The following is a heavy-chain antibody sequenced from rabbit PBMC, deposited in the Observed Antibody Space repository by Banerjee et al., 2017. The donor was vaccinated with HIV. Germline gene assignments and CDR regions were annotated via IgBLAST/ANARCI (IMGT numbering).Heavy chain of an antibody. J-gene: IGHJ2*01. CDR2: INTSSGNT. Sequence: QEQLEESGGGLVKPEGSLTLTCKASGFSFSSSYYMCWVRQAPGKGLEWIACINTSSGNTVYATWAKGRFTISKTSWTTVTLQMTSLTAADTATYFCARGGGGYAGYGHGDDAFDPWGPGTLVTVS. D-gene: IGHD7-1*01. CDR3: ARGGGGYAGYGHGDDAFDP. V-gene: IGHV1S45*01. CDR1: GFSFSSSYY.